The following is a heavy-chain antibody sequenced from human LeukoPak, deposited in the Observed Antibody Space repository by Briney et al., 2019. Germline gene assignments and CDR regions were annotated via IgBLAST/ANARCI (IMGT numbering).Heavy chain of an antibody. D-gene: IGHD5-12*01. V-gene: IGHV3-21*01. CDR1: GFTLSDYN. Sequence: GGSLRLSCTASGFTLSDYNMNWVRQAPGKGLEWVSSISSSGNYIEYADSVKGRFTISRDNAKDSLYLQMNSLRADDTAIYHCAREVRLRHLDYWGQGTLVTVSS. CDR3: AREVRLRHLDY. CDR2: ISSSGNYI. J-gene: IGHJ4*02.